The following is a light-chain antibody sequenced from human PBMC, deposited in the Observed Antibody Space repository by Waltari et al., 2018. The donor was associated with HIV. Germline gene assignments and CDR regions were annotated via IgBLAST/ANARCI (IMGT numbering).Light chain of an antibody. CDR2: CNN. V-gene: IGLV1-40*01. Sequence: QSVLTQPPSVSGAPGQRVTISCTGTSSNIGANYDVHWYRQLPGTAPQVLIYCNNNRPSGGPDRVSCSKSGTSASLAITGLQPEDESDYHCQSYDSTLSGWVFGGGTKLTVL. CDR1: SSNIGANYD. J-gene: IGLJ3*02. CDR3: QSYDSTLSGWV.